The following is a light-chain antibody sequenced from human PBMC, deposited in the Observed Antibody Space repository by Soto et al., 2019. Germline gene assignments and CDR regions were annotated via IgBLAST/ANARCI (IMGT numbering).Light chain of an antibody. CDR1: QSVSSK. V-gene: IGKV3-15*01. J-gene: IGKJ1*01. CDR2: GAS. CDR3: QQYNNWPPWT. Sequence: EIVMTQSPATLSVSPGEGATLSCRASQSVSSKLAWYQQKPGQAPRLLIYGASTRATGIPARFSGSGSGTEFTLIISSQQSEDFAVYYCQQYNNWPPWTLGQGTKVDTK.